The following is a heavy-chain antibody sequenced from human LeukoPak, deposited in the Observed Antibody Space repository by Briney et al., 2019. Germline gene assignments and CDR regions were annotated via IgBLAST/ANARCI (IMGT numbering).Heavy chain of an antibody. Sequence: PGGSLRLSCAASGFTFSGYSMNWVRQAPGKGLEWVSHISSGSSTTYYADSVKGRSTVSRDNARNSLYLHMNSLRAEDTAVYYCARDTGREPRLDYWGQGTLVTVSS. CDR2: ISSGSSTT. CDR3: ARDTGREPRLDY. CDR1: GFTFSGYS. D-gene: IGHD1-26*01. J-gene: IGHJ4*02. V-gene: IGHV3-48*01.